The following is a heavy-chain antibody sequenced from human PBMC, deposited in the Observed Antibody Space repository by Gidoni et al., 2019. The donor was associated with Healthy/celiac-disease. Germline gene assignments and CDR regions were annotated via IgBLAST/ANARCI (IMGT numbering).Heavy chain of an antibody. D-gene: IGHD3-22*01. V-gene: IGHV2-70*04. J-gene: IGHJ4*02. CDR3: ARTTYYYDSSGYYYIYYFDY. Sequence: QVTLKESGPALVKPTQTLTLTCTFPGFSLSTSGMRVSWIRQPPGKALEWLARIDWDDDKFYSTSLKTRLTISKDTSKNQVVLTMTNMDPVDTATYYCARTTYYYDSSGYYYIYYFDYWGQGTLVTVSS. CDR1: GFSLSTSGMR. CDR2: IDWDDDK.